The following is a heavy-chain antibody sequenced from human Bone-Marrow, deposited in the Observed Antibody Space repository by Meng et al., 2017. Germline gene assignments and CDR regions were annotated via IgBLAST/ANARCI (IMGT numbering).Heavy chain of an antibody. CDR1: GASVNTGSYY. V-gene: IGHV4-61*01. D-gene: IGHD2-15*01. CDR2: IYQSGST. CDR3: ARGVVADPPGD. Sequence: QVQLQESGPGLVRSSETLSLTCTVSGASVNTGSYYWSWIRQPPGRGLELIGFIYQSGSTNNNPSPKSRVTISLDMSSNQFSLTLNSVTAADTAIYYCARGVVADPPGDWGRGTLVTVSS. J-gene: IGHJ1*01.